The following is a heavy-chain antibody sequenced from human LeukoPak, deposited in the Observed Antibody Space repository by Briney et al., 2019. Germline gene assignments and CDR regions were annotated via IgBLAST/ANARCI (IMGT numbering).Heavy chain of an antibody. V-gene: IGHV3-74*01. Sequence: GGSLRLSCAASGFTFSRYWMHWVRHVPGRGLVWVSRVNPDGSSTTYADSVKGRVTTSRDNAKNTLYLQMNRLRVEDTAVYFCARGGSYGDYWGQGILVTVSS. CDR2: VNPDGSST. CDR1: GFTFSRYW. J-gene: IGHJ4*02. D-gene: IGHD3-16*01. CDR3: ARGGSYGDY.